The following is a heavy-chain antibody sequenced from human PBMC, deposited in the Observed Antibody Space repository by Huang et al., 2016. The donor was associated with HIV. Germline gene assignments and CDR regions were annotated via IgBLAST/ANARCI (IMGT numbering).Heavy chain of an antibody. CDR1: GGSFNGHF. J-gene: IGHJ4*02. Sequence: QVRLHQWGTGVLKPSETLSLKCAVYGGSFNGHFWTWVRQSPGKGLEWIGEIDHRGNTSSNPSLKSRVTMSLDTSKSQFYLNLTSVTATDTATYYCARPRMTEGNSDSTWSYFDSWGQGTPVIVSS. D-gene: IGHD2-21*02. CDR3: ARPRMTEGNSDSTWSYFDS. CDR2: IDHRGNT. V-gene: IGHV4-34*01.